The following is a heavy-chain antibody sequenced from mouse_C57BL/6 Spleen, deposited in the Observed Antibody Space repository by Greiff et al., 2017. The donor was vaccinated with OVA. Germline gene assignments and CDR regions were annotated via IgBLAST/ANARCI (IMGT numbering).Heavy chain of an antibody. CDR1: GYTFTSYW. V-gene: IGHV1-52*01. J-gene: IGHJ1*03. Sequence: QVQLQQPGAELVRPGSSVKLSCKASGYTFTSYWMHWVKQRPIQGLEWIGNIDPSDSETHYNQKFKDKATLTVDKSSSTAYMQLSSLTSEDSAVYYCLYSGSSYGYFDVWGTGTTVTVSS. CDR2: IDPSDSET. D-gene: IGHD1-1*01. CDR3: LYSGSSYGYFDV.